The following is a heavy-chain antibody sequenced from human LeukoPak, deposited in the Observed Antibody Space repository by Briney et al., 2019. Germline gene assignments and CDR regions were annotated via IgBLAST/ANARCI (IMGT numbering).Heavy chain of an antibody. CDR3: ARHSSSWYIDC. Sequence: PSETLSLTCTDSGGSISNNYWSWIRQPPGKGLEWIASIYYSGSTNYNPSLTSRVTISVDTSKNQLSLKLSSATAADTAVYYCARHSSSWYIDCWGQGTLVTVSA. V-gene: IGHV4-59*08. D-gene: IGHD6-13*01. CDR2: IYYSGST. CDR1: GGSISNNY. J-gene: IGHJ4*02.